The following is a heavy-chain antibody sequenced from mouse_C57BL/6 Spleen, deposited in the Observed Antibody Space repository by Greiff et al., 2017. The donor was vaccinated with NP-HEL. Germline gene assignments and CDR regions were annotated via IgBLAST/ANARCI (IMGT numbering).Heavy chain of an antibody. Sequence: VQLQESGGGLVQPKGSLKLSCAASGFSFNTYAMNWVRQAPGKGLEWVARIRSKSNNYATYYADSVKDRFTISRDDSESMLYLQMNNLTTEDTAMEYCVGRGYYGSSYVNYAMDYWGQGTSVTVSS. V-gene: IGHV10-1*01. D-gene: IGHD1-1*01. CDR1: GFSFNTYA. J-gene: IGHJ4*01. CDR2: IRSKSNNYAT. CDR3: VGRGYYGSSYVNYAMDY.